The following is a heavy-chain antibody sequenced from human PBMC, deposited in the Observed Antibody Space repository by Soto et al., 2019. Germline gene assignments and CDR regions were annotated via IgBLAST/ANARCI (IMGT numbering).Heavy chain of an antibody. J-gene: IGHJ6*03. D-gene: IGHD4-17*01. CDR2: IIPILGIA. V-gene: IGHV1-69*08. Sequence: QVQLVQSGAEVKKPGSSVKVSCKASGGTFSSYTISWVRQAPGQGLEWMGRIIPILGIANYAQKFQGRVTITADKSTGTAYMELSSLRSEDTAVYYCARERGETTVTTDYYYYMDVWGKGTTVTVSS. CDR1: GGTFSSYT. CDR3: ARERGETTVTTDYYYYMDV.